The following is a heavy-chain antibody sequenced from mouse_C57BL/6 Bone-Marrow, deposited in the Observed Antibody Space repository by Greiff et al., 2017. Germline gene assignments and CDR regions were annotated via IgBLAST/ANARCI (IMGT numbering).Heavy chain of an antibody. CDR3: ASQTGTRAMDY. D-gene: IGHD4-1*01. CDR2: ISNGGGST. V-gene: IGHV5-12*01. J-gene: IGHJ4*01. Sequence: EVQRVESGGGLVQPGGSLKLSCAASGFTFSDYYMYWVRQTPEKRLEWVAYISNGGGSTYYPDTVKGRFTISRDNAKNTLYLQMSRLKSEDTAMYYCASQTGTRAMDYWGQGTSGTVSS. CDR1: GFTFSDYY.